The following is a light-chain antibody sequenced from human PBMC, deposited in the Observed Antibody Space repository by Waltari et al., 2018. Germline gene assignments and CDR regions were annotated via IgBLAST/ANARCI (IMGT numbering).Light chain of an antibody. Sequence: QSALTQPASVSGSPGPSITIPCPGTNSDLGRYNLVSWYQQHPGKAPKFRIYEVSKRPSGVSNRFSGSKSGNTASLTIAEIQAEDEADYYCCSYAGGGTFVFGTGTKVTVL. CDR2: EVS. J-gene: IGLJ1*01. V-gene: IGLV2-23*02. CDR1: NSDLGRYNL. CDR3: CSYAGGGTFV.